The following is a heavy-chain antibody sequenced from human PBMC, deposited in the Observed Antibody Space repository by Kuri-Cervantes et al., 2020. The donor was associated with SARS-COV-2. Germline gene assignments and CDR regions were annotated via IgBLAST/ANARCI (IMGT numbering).Heavy chain of an antibody. CDR2: INPNSGGT. J-gene: IGHJ3*02. V-gene: IGHV1-2*02. Sequence: ASVKVSCKASGYTFTGYYMLWVRQAPGQGLEWMGWINPNSGGTNYAQKFQGKVTMTRDTSISTAYMELSRLRSDDTAVYYCATGKNYYDSSGYYERGSDALDIWGQGTMVTVSS. CDR3: ATGKNYYDSSGYYERGSDALDI. CDR1: GYTFTGYY. D-gene: IGHD3-22*01.